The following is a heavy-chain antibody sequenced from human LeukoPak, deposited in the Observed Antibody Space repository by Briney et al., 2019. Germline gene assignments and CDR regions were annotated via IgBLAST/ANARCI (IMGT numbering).Heavy chain of an antibody. CDR2: ISRSSSYI. CDR1: GFTFSSYG. J-gene: IGHJ1*01. D-gene: IGHD4-17*01. CDR3: ARDMTTVISKYFQH. Sequence: GGSLRLSCAASGFTFSSYGMNWVRQAPGRGLEWVSSISRSSSYIYYADSVKGRFTISRDNAENSLYLQMNSLRAEDTAVYYCARDMTTVISKYFQHWGQGTLVTVSS. V-gene: IGHV3-21*01.